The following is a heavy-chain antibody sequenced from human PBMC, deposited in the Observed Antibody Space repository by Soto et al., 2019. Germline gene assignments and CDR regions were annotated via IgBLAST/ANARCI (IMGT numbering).Heavy chain of an antibody. V-gene: IGHV4-31*03. CDR1: GGSISSGGYY. Sequence: QVQLRESGPGLVKPSQTLSLTCTVSGGSISSGGYYWSWIRQHPGKGLEWIAYLYYSGSTYYNPPLNSRLTLSVHTPKNQFSLKLSSVTAADTAVYYCAIPRHSRFHPWVQGTLVTVSS. CDR2: LYYSGST. CDR3: AIPRHSRFHP. D-gene: IGHD6-13*01. J-gene: IGHJ5*02.